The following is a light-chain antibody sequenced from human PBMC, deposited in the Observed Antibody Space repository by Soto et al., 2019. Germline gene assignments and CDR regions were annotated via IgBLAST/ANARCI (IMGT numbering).Light chain of an antibody. V-gene: IGKV3-11*01. CDR3: QQRSNWPPYT. Sequence: EIVLTQSPATLSLSPGERATLSCRASQSVSSYLAWYQQKPGQAPRLLIYDASNRATGIPARFSGSGSGTGFTLTIISLEPEDFAVYYCQQRSNWPPYTFGQGTDLELK. CDR2: DAS. J-gene: IGKJ2*01. CDR1: QSVSSY.